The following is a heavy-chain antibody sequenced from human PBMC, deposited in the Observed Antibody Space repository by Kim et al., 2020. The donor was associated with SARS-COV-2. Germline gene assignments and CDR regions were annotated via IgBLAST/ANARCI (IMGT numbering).Heavy chain of an antibody. J-gene: IGHJ4*02. Sequence: DTRYSPSFQGHVTISADKSSSTAYLEWSSLKASDTATYFCASGPVSNFFDSWGRGTPVTVSS. D-gene: IGHD4-4*01. CDR3: ASGPVSNFFDS. V-gene: IGHV5-51*01. CDR2: DT.